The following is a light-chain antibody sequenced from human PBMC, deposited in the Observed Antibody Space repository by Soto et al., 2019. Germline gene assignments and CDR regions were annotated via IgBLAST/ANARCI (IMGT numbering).Light chain of an antibody. J-gene: IGKJ5*01. Sequence: EIVLTQSPGTLSLSPGERATLSCRASHSVSSKYLAWYQQKPGQAPRLVIFDASNRANGVPARFGGSGSGTDFTLTINSLEPEDFAVYYCQQRNVWPPITFGQGTRLEIK. CDR3: QQRNVWPPIT. V-gene: IGKV3-11*01. CDR1: HSVSSKY. CDR2: DAS.